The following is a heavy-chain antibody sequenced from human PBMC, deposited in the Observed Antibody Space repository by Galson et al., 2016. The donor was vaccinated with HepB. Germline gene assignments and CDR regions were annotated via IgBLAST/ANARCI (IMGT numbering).Heavy chain of an antibody. J-gene: IGHJ6*02. CDR2: QFDNSNI. Sequence: PALVKPTQTLTLTCTFSGFSLSTSGVGVGWIRQSPGKGLEWIGSTYQFDNSNIKYNPSLTGRATLSKDASKSQFYLTLRSVTTADTAMYYCARVGARSGYNVFYFHAMDVWGQGTMVTVSS. D-gene: IGHD1-26*01. CDR3: ARVGARSGYNVFYFHAMDV. CDR1: GFSLSTSGVG. V-gene: IGHV2-5*01.